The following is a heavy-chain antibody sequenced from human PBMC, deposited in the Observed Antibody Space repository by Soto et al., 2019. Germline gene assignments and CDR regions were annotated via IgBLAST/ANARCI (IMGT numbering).Heavy chain of an antibody. CDR3: ARDFDYIDF. CDR2: VYHTGRT. Sequence: WETLTLTCTVSGGSFKSGSYYWSWIRQPPGKGLEWIGYVYHTGRTDYNPSLKSRVSISMDTSKNQFSLDLDSVTPADTVVYFFARDFDYIDFWGQGPMVTVSS. V-gene: IGHV4-61*01. D-gene: IGHD3-9*01. CDR1: GGSFKSGSYY. J-gene: IGHJ4*02.